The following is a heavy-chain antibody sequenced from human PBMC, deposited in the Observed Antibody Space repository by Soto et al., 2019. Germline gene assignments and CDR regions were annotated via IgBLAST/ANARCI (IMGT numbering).Heavy chain of an antibody. CDR1: GGPVSSGGYY. J-gene: IGHJ4*02. CDR2: IYNGGRT. Sequence: QVLLQESGPGLVMPSETLSLTCSVSGGPVSSGGYYWSWIRQPPGKGLDWIGYIYNGGRTNYNPSLKNRTTISLDTSKNLFSLRLNSVTAADTAVYYCARAGLAPDARVDYWGQGALVTVSS. CDR3: ARAGLAPDARVDY. D-gene: IGHD2-2*01. V-gene: IGHV4-61*08.